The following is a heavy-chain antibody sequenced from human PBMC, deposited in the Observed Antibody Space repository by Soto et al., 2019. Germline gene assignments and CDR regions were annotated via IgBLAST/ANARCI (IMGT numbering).Heavy chain of an antibody. V-gene: IGHV3-30*03. Sequence: QVQLVESGGGVVQPGRSLRLSCAASGFTFSSYGMHWVRQAPGKGLEWVAVISYDGSNKYYADSVKGRFTISRDNSKNTLYLQMNSLRAEDTAVYYCATLTTLYFDDGGQGTLVTFSS. CDR1: GFTFSSYG. D-gene: IGHD4-17*01. J-gene: IGHJ4*02. CDR2: ISYDGSNK. CDR3: ATLTTLYFDD.